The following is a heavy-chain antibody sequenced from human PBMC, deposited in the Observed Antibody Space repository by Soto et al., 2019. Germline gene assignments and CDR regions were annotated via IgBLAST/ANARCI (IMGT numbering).Heavy chain of an antibody. Sequence: SGGSLRLSCAASGFTLSNFGTHWVRQAPGRGLEWVALIWYDGGNKYYADSVKGRFTISRDNSKNTLYLQMNSLRAEDTAVYYCARGARDFDYWGQGTLVTVSS. CDR2: IWYDGGNK. D-gene: IGHD3-16*01. V-gene: IGHV3-33*01. CDR3: ARGARDFDY. CDR1: GFTLSNFG. J-gene: IGHJ4*02.